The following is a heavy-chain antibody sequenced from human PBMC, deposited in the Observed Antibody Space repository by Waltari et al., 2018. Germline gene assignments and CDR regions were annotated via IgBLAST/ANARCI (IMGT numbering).Heavy chain of an antibody. CDR1: GNTFTHFG. CDR2: ITVNTGNT. D-gene: IGHD5-12*01. Sequence: QLVQSGAEVKKPGASVKVSCKASGNTFTHFGITWVRQAPGQGLEWMGWITVNTGNTNYAQKFRGRVSLTTDTSTNAAYMELRNLRSDDSAVFFCAAVDIVSTTLDYWGQGSLVTVSS. CDR3: AAVDIVSTTLDY. J-gene: IGHJ4*02. V-gene: IGHV1-18*01.